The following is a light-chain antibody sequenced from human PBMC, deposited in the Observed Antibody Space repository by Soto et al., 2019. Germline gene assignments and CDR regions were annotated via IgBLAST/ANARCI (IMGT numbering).Light chain of an antibody. CDR3: QRYTHGST. Sequence: DIQMTQSPSSLSASVGDRVIITCRASQGISNNLAWYQQKPGRVPTLLISAASRLQSGVPPRFSGYGSGTDFTLISTSLQPDDLGTYYCQRYTHGSTFGQGPKVEI. CDR2: AAS. J-gene: IGKJ1*01. V-gene: IGKV1-27*01. CDR1: QGISNN.